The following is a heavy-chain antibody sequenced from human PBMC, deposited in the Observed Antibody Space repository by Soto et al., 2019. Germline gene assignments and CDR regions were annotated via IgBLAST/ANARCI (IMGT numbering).Heavy chain of an antibody. J-gene: IGHJ4*02. CDR1: GYTFTDYY. V-gene: IGHV1-2*04. Sequence: QVQLVQSGAEVKKSGASVKVSCKASGYTFTDYYMHWVRQAPGQGLEWMGWINPNSGDTNYAQKFQGWVTMTRDTSINTAYMELSRLRSDDTAVYYCARLRWSDSSSWYSIGYFDYWGQGTLVTVSS. CDR3: ARLRWSDSSSWYSIGYFDY. CDR2: INPNSGDT. D-gene: IGHD6-13*01.